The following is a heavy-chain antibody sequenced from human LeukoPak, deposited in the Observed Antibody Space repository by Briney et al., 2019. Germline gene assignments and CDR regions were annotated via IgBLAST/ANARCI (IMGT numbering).Heavy chain of an antibody. J-gene: IGHJ6*04. CDR3: VKSTSAAIGVSYYYGMDV. D-gene: IGHD2-2*01. V-gene: IGHV3-64D*06. CDR1: GFTFSSYA. Sequence: GGSLSLSCSASGFTFSSYAMHWFRQAPGKGLEYVSAISSNGCSTYYAYSVKGRFTISRNNSKNTLYLQMSTLTDEETAVYYCVKSTSAAIGVSYYYGMDVWGKGNTVTVSS. CDR2: ISSNGCST.